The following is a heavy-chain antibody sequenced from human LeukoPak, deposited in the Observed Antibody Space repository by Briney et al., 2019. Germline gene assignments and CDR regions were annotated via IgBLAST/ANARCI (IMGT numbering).Heavy chain of an antibody. J-gene: IGHJ6*03. CDR1: GFAFDEYS. CDR2: IRAKAYGETI. CDR3: SRRRGCGNDACAGYMDV. V-gene: IGHV3-49*03. D-gene: IGHD2-21*01. Sequence: GGSLRLSCTASGFAFDEYSMSWFRQAPGKGPEWVGFIRAKAYGETIDYAASVRGRFTISGDDSKSIAYLQMNGLETEDTGVYYCSRRRGCGNDACAGYMDVWGKGTTVTVSS.